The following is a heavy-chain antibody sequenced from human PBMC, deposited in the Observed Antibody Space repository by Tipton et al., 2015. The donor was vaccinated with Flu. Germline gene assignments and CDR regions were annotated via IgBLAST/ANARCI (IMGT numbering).Heavy chain of an antibody. CDR1: GFTFRTYG. Sequence: QVQLVQSGGGVVQPGRSLRLSCAVSGFTFRTYGMHWVRQAPGKGLEWVASILYDGSDKYYTDSVKGRFTISRDNSKNTVYLQMNSLRGEDTALYYCVRAPSVTNLLFDYWGQGILVTVSS. D-gene: IGHD4-17*01. V-gene: IGHV3-30*03. J-gene: IGHJ4*02. CDR2: ILYDGSDK. CDR3: VRAPSVTNLLFDY.